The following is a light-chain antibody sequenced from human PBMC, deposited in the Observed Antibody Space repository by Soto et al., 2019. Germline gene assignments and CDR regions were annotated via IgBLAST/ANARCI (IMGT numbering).Light chain of an antibody. J-gene: IGLJ3*02. Sequence: QSALTQPASVSGSPGQSITISYTGSSSDVGGYDYVSWYQQHPGKAPKLMIYEVNNRPSGVSNRFSGSKSGNTASLTISGLQAEDDADYYCSSYTSISSWVFGGGTKLTVL. CDR1: SSDVGGYDY. V-gene: IGLV2-14*01. CDR2: EVN. CDR3: SSYTSISSWV.